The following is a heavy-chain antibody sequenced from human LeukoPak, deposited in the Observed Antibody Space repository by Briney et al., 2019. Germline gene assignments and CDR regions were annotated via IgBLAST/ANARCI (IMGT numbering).Heavy chain of an antibody. J-gene: IGHJ4*02. CDR3: AKDWSGPLDY. V-gene: IGHV3-30*02. D-gene: IGHD3/OR15-3a*01. Sequence: GGSLRLSCAASGFTFSSFGMHWVRQAPGKGLEGVASIWSDGSNGNYADSVKGRFTISRDNSKNTLYLQMNSLRAEDTAVYYCAKDWSGPLDYWGQGTRVTVSS. CDR1: GFTFSSFG. CDR2: IWSDGSNG.